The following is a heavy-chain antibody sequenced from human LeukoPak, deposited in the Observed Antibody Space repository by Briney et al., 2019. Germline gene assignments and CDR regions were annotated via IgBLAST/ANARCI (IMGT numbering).Heavy chain of an antibody. D-gene: IGHD6-6*01. Sequence: PSETLSLTCTVSGGSISSSSYYWGWIRQPPGKGLEWIGSIYYSGSTYYNPSLKSRVTISVDTSKNQFSLKLSSVTAADTAVYYCASFEYSSSSDYYYYYYMDVWGKGTTVTVSS. CDR2: IYYSGST. CDR3: ASFEYSSSSDYYYYYYMDV. V-gene: IGHV4-39*01. J-gene: IGHJ6*03. CDR1: GGSISSSSYY.